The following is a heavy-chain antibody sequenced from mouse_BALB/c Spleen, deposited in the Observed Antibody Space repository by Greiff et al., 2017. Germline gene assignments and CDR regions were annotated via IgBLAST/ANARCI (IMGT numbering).Heavy chain of an antibody. CDR3: ARDRDGWAY. J-gene: IGHJ3*01. D-gene: IGHD2-3*01. V-gene: IGHV5-4*02. CDR1: GFTFSDYY. CDR2: ISDGGSYT. Sequence: EVQRVESGGGLVKPGGSLKLSCAASGFTFSDYYMYWVRQTPEKRLEWVATISDGGSYTYYPDSVKGRFTISRDNAKNNLYLQMSSLKSEDTAMYYCARDRDGWAYWGQGTLVTVSA.